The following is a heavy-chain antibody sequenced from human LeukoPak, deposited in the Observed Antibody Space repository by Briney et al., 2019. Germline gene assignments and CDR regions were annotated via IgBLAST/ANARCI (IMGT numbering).Heavy chain of an antibody. Sequence: GGSLRLSCAASGFTFSNHAMHWVRQAPGKGLEWVASISYDASNEYYADSVKGRITISRDNSKNTLYLQMNRLRVEDTAVYYCAKENFSGGSCLDDWGQGTLVPVSS. V-gene: IGHV3-30*18. D-gene: IGHD2-15*01. J-gene: IGHJ4*02. CDR2: ISYDASNE. CDR3: AKENFSGGSCLDD. CDR1: GFTFSNHA.